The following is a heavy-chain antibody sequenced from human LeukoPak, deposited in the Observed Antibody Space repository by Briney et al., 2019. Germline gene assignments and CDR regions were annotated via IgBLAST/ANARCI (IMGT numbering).Heavy chain of an antibody. CDR2: IYYSGST. V-gene: IGHV4-59*01. CDR1: GGSISSYY. CDR3: AREGPDAFDI. J-gene: IGHJ3*02. Sequence: SETLSLTCTASGGSISSYYWSWIRQPPGKGLEWIGYIYYSGSTNYNPSLKSRVTISVDTSKNQFSLKLSSVTAADTAVYYCAREGPDAFDIWGQGTMVTVSS.